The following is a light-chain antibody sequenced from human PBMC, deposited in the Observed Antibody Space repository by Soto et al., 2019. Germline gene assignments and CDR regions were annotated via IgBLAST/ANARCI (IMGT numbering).Light chain of an antibody. CDR3: QQRSNWPALT. J-gene: IGKJ4*01. CDR1: QSVDSY. Sequence: EIVLIQSPATLSLSPRGRATLSCRASQSVDSYLVWYHQIPGQAPRLLIFGAYTRAIGIPDRFIASGSGTDFALTIRSLETEDLAVYYCQQRSNWPALTLVGGTK. CDR2: GAY. V-gene: IGKV3-11*01.